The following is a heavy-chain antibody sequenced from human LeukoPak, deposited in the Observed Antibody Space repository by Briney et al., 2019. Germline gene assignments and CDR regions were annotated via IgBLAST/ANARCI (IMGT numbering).Heavy chain of an antibody. CDR3: ARLDRGYGDYGALGY. V-gene: IGHV5-51*01. CDR2: IYPGDSDT. D-gene: IGHD4-17*01. CDR1: GHSFTSYW. J-gene: IGHJ4*02. Sequence: GESLKISCKGSGHSFTSYWIGWVRQMPGKGLEWMGIIYPGDSDTRYSPSFQGQVTISADKSISTAYLQWSSLKASDTAMYYCARLDRGYGDYGALGYWGQGTLVTVSS.